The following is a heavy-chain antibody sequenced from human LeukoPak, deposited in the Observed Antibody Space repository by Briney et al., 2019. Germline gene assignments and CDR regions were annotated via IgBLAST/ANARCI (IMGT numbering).Heavy chain of an antibody. D-gene: IGHD3-22*01. V-gene: IGHV3-23*01. CDR3: ARGTSSGYYGDY. J-gene: IGHJ4*02. CDR1: GFTFSSYA. CDR2: ISGSGGST. Sequence: GGSLRPSCAASGFTFSSYAMSWVRQAPGKGLEWVSAISGSGGSTCYADSVKGRFTISRDNSKNTLYLQMNSLRAEDTAVYYCARGTSSGYYGDYWGQGTLVTVSS.